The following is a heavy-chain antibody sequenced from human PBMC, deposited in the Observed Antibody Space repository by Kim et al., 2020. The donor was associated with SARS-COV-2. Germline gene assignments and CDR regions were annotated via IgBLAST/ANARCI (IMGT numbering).Heavy chain of an antibody. CDR1: GFTFTNHW. V-gene: IGHV3-74*03. Sequence: GGSLRLSCAASGFTFTNHWMDWVRQRPGEGLVWVSRISVDGSTTKYADSVKGRFTISRDNAKNAVYLQMKSLRAEDSAVYHCARGNYGVYVWGQGTTVTVSS. CDR3: ARGNYGVYV. J-gene: IGHJ6*02. CDR2: ISVDGSTT.